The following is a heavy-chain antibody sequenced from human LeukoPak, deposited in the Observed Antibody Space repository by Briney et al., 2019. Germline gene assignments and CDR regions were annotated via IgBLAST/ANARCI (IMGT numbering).Heavy chain of an antibody. D-gene: IGHD1-26*01. CDR1: GYTFTSYG. CDR2: ISAYNGNT. J-gene: IGHJ4*02. V-gene: IGHV1-18*01. CDR3: ARDSYRSYPEGY. Sequence: ASVKVSCKASGYTFTSYGISWVRQAPGQRLEWMGWISAYNGNTNYAQKLQGRVTMTIDTSTSTAYMELRSLRSDDTAVYYCARDSYRSYPEGYWGQGTLVTVSS.